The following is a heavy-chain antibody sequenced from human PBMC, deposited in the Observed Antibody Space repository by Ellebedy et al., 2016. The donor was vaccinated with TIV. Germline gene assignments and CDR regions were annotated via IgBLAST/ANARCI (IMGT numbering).Heavy chain of an antibody. CDR2: IKQDGSEK. CDR1: GFTLGTYW. V-gene: IGHV3-7*01. Sequence: GGSLRLSCAASGFTLGTYWMSWVRQAPGKGLEWVANIKQDGSEKYYVDSVKGRFSISRDNAKNSLYLQMNSLTDEDTAVYYCARDQWLGRAYYFDSWGQGTLVTVSS. CDR3: ARDQWLGRAYYFDS. J-gene: IGHJ4*02. D-gene: IGHD6-19*01.